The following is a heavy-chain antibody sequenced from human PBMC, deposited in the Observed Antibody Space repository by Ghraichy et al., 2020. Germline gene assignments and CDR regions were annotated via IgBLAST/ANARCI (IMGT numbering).Heavy chain of an antibody. Sequence: LSLTCEASGFTFSNYTMNWVRQAPGKGLEWVSYISTSSGPIYYADSVKGRFTISRDNAKNSLYLQMNSLRDEDTAVYYCARGYSDPAGYYDGMDVWGRGTTVAVSS. CDR3: ARGYSDPAGYYDGMDV. V-gene: IGHV3-48*02. J-gene: IGHJ6*02. CDR1: GFTFSNYT. D-gene: IGHD4-17*01. CDR2: ISTSSGPI.